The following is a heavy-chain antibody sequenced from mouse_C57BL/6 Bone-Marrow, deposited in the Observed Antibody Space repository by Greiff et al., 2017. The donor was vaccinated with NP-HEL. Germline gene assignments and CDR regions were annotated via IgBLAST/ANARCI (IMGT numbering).Heavy chain of an antibody. CDR1: GYTFTDYY. CDR3: APAYYSNYVSWFAY. CDR2: INPNNGGT. D-gene: IGHD2-5*01. Sequence: LQQSGPELVKPGASVKISCKASGYTFTDYYMNWVKQSHGKSLEWIGDINPNNGGTSYNQKFKGKATLTVDKSSSTAYMELRSLTSEDSAVYYCAPAYYSNYVSWFAYWGQGTLVTVSA. J-gene: IGHJ3*01. V-gene: IGHV1-26*01.